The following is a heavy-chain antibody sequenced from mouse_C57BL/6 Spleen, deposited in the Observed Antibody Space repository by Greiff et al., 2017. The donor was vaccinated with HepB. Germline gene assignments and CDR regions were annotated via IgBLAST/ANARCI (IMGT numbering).Heavy chain of an antibody. CDR1: GYTFTGYW. J-gene: IGHJ1*03. D-gene: IGHD1-1*01. Sequence: QVQLQQSGAELMKPGASVKLSCKATGYTFTGYWIEWVKQRPGHGLEWIGEILPGSGSTNYNEKFKGKATFTADTSSNTAYMQLSSLTTEDSAIYYCTRGFTTVVAGDWYFDVWGTGTTVTVSS. V-gene: IGHV1-9*01. CDR2: ILPGSGST. CDR3: TRGFTTVVAGDWYFDV.